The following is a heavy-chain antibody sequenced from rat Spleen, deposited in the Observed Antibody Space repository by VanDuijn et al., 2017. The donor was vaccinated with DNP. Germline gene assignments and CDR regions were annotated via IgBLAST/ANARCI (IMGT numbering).Heavy chain of an antibody. CDR2: LSFDGSST. CDR1: GFTFSNYG. J-gene: IGHJ2*01. D-gene: IGHD1-2*01. V-gene: IGHV5-29*01. CDR3: TRGPIYYQTSYIPDY. Sequence: EVQLVETGGGLVQPGRSLKLSCVASGFTFSNYGMHWIRQAPKKGLEWVAALSFDGSSTYYRDSVKGRFTISRDNAKSTLYLQMNSLRSEDTATYYCTRGPIYYQTSYIPDYWGQGVMVTVSS.